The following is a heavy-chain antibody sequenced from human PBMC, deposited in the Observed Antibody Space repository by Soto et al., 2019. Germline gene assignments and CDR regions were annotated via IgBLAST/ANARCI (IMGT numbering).Heavy chain of an antibody. CDR2: IKQDGSEK. CDR1: GFTFSSYW. Sequence: GGSLRLSCAASGFTFSSYWMSCVRQAPGKGLEWVANIKQDGSEKYYVDSVKGRFTISRDNAKNSLYLQMNSLRAEDTAVYYCARDVAVAAIEYYFDYWGQGTLVTVSS. CDR3: ARDVAVAAIEYYFDY. J-gene: IGHJ4*02. D-gene: IGHD6-19*01. V-gene: IGHV3-7*01.